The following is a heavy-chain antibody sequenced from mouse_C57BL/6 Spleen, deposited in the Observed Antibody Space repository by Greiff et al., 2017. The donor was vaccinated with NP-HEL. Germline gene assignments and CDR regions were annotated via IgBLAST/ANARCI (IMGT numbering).Heavy chain of an antibody. V-gene: IGHV1-72*01. CDR3: ARPPITTVVEDYAMDY. D-gene: IGHD1-1*01. CDR2: IDPNSGGT. Sequence: QVQLKESGAELVKPGASVKLSCKASGYTFTSYWMHWVKQRPGRGLEWIGRIDPNSGGTKYNEKFKSKATLTVDKPSSTAYMQLSSLTSEDSAVYYCARPPITTVVEDYAMDYWGQGTSVTVSS. CDR1: GYTFTSYW. J-gene: IGHJ4*01.